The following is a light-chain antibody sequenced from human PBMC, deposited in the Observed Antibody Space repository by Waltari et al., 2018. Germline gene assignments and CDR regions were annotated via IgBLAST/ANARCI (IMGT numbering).Light chain of an antibody. V-gene: IGKV3-15*01. Sequence: DIVMTQSPATLSVSPGERATLPCRASQSIRSGLAWYQQKPGQTPRLLIYGASTRATGIPARFSGSGSGTDFTLTISSLQSEDFAVYYCQQYNDWPPTWTFGQGTKVEI. CDR1: QSIRSG. CDR3: QQYNDWPPTWT. CDR2: GAS. J-gene: IGKJ1*01.